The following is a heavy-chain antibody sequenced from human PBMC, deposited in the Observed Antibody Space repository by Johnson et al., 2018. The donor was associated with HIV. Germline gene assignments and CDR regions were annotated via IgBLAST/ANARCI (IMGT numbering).Heavy chain of an antibody. CDR1: GFTVSSNY. J-gene: IGHJ3*02. CDR2: IHYDGNNK. D-gene: IGHD1-26*01. Sequence: HVQLVESGVGVVQPGRSLRLSCAASGFTVSSNYMSWVRQAPGKGLEWVAFIHYDGNNKYYADSVKGRFTISRDNSKNTLYLQMNSLRAEDTAVYYCAKLRSGSYAVDAFDIWGQGTMDIVSP. CDR3: AKLRSGSYAVDAFDI. V-gene: IGHV3-30*02.